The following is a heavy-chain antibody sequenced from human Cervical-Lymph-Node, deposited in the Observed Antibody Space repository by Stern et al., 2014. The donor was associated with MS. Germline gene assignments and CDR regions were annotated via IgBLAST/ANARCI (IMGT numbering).Heavy chain of an antibody. CDR3: AKAAYFDSSGPIGN. J-gene: IGHJ4*02. Sequence: EVQLVESGGGLVQPGRSLRLSCVASGFTFEDYPMHWVRQAPGKGLEWVSTITWNSNTLTYADSVKGRFTISRDNARTSLYLQMNNLRADDTAFYYCAKAAYFDSSGPIGNWGQGTLVIVSS. CDR1: GFTFEDYP. V-gene: IGHV3-9*01. CDR2: ITWNSNTL. D-gene: IGHD3-22*01.